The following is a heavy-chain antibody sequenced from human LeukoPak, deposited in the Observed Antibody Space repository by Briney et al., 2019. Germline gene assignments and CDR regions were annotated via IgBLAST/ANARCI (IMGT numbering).Heavy chain of an antibody. D-gene: IGHD6-19*01. J-gene: IGHJ4*02. CDR1: GGSLSSVIYY. V-gene: IGHV4-61*01. CDR3: ARVEGSSGWCYFDY. CDR2: IYYSGST. Sequence: PSETLSLTCTVSGGSLSSVIYYWSWIRQPPGKGLEWIGYIYYSGSTNYNPSLKSRVTISLDTSKNQFSLKLSSVTAADTAVYYCARVEGSSGWCYFDYWGQGTLVTVSS.